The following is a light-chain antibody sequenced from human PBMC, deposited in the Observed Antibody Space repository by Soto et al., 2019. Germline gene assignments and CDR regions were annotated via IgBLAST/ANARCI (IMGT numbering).Light chain of an antibody. V-gene: IGKV3-11*01. J-gene: IGKJ4*01. CDR1: QSVTYN. Sequence: EIVLTQSPATLSLSPGDRATLSCRASQSVTYNLAWYQQKPGQAPRLLIYDAANRATGIPARFSGSGSGTDFTLTIISLEPEDSAVHYCQQRTIWPLTFGGGTRVEI. CDR2: DAA. CDR3: QQRTIWPLT.